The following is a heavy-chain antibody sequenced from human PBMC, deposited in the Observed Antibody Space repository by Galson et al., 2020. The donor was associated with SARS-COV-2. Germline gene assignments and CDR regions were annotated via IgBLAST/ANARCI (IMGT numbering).Heavy chain of an antibody. J-gene: IGHJ3*02. CDR1: GLLLRTRGVG. CDR3: AHRHGCSGGSCYSDAFDI. CDR2: IYWDDDK. Sequence: SGFTLLKLPQPSRLPCTFSGLLLRTRGVGVGWIRQPPVTSLEWLAPIYWDDDKRYSPSLKSRITITKDTSKNQVVLTMTNMEPVDTTTYYCAHRHGCSGGSCYSDAFDIWGQGTMVTVSS. V-gene: IGHV2-5*02. D-gene: IGHD2-15*01.